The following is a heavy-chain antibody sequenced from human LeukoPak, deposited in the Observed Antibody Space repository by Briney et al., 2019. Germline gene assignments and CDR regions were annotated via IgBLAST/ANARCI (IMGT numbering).Heavy chain of an antibody. D-gene: IGHD3-22*01. CDR1: GYTFTSYG. J-gene: IGHJ4*02. Sequence: ASVKVSCKASGYTFTSYGISWVRQAPGQGLEWMGWINPNSGGTNYAQKFQGRVTMTRDTSISTAYMELSRLRSDDTAVYYCARGLWVPNYYDSSGYRDRDDYWGQGTLVTVSS. V-gene: IGHV1-2*02. CDR2: INPNSGGT. CDR3: ARGLWVPNYYDSSGYRDRDDY.